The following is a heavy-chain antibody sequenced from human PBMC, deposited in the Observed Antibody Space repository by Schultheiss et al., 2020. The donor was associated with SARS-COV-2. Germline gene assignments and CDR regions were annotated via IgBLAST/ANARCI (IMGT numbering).Heavy chain of an antibody. CDR3: AREALGIVAAAGDY. V-gene: IGHV4-34*01. CDR2: INHSGST. D-gene: IGHD1-26*01. Sequence: SQTLSLTCAVYGGSFSGYYWSWIRQPPGKGLEWIGEINHSGSTNYNPSLKSRVTISVDTSKNQFSLKLSSVTAADTAVYYCAREALGIVAAAGDYWGQGTLVTVSS. CDR1: GGSFSGYY. J-gene: IGHJ4*02.